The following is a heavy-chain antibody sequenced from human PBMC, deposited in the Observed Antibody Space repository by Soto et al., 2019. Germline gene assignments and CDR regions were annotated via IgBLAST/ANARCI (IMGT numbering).Heavy chain of an antibody. Sequence: ASVKVSCKASGGTFSSYAISWVRQAPGQGLEWMGGIIPIFGTANYAQKFQGRVTITADKSTSTAYMELSSLRSEDTAVYYCARTNGSGSQNWFDPWGQGTLVTVSS. J-gene: IGHJ5*02. CDR3: ARTNGSGSQNWFDP. CDR2: IIPIFGTA. CDR1: GGTFSSYA. V-gene: IGHV1-69*06. D-gene: IGHD3-10*01.